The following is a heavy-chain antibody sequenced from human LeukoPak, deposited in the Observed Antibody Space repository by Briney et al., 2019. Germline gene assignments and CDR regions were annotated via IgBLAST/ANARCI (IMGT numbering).Heavy chain of an antibody. CDR2: MNPNNGNT. D-gene: IGHD3-9*01. CDR3: ARGAVVLRYFDWLPKSNWFDP. CDR1: GYTFTSYD. Sequence: ASVKVSCKASGYTFTSYDINWVRQATGQGLEWMGWMNPNNGNTGYAQKFQGRVTMTGNTSISTAYMELSSLRSEDTAVYYCARGAVVLRYFDWLPKSNWFDPWGQGTLVTVSS. V-gene: IGHV1-8*01. J-gene: IGHJ5*02.